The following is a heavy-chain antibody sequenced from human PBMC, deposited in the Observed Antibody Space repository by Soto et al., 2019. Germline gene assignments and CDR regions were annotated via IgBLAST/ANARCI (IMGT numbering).Heavy chain of an antibody. CDR3: ATGPANGGNGGHFDY. Sequence: QVQLVQSGAEVKKPGSSVKVSCKASGGTFSSYAISWVRQAPGQGLEWMGGIIPIFGTANYAQKFQGRVTIAAAESTSTAYLELRVRRSEDTAVYYWATGPANGGNGGHFDYWGQGTLVTVSS. CDR2: IIPIFGTA. V-gene: IGHV1-69*12. CDR1: GGTFSSYA. D-gene: IGHD2-15*01. J-gene: IGHJ4*02.